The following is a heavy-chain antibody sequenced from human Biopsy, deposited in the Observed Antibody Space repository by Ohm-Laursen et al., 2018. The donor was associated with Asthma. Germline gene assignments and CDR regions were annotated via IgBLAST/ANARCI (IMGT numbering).Heavy chain of an antibody. V-gene: IGHV3-30*01. J-gene: IGHJ3*02. CDR1: GFSFSNFA. D-gene: IGHD1-1*01. CDR3: VRDGTDDAFDI. Sequence: SLRLPCTASGFSFSNFAIRWVRQAPGKGLEWVGVISKDASTQDHADSVKGRFTMARDNSKNTLDLQMNSLREEDTAVYYCVRDGTDDAFDIWGQGTVVSVSS. CDR2: ISKDASTQ.